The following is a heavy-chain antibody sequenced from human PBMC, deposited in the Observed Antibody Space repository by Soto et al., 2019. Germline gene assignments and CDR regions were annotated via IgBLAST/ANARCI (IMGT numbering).Heavy chain of an antibody. CDR1: GSTFSSYA. V-gene: IGHV3-23*01. CDR2: ISGSGGST. Sequence: GSLLIACSASGSTFSSYAMSWVRQAPGKGLEWVSAISGSGGSTYYADSVKGRFTISRDNSKNTLYLQMNSLRAEDTAVYYCAKARWIQYYFDYWGQGTLVTVSS. J-gene: IGHJ4*02. CDR3: AKARWIQYYFDY. D-gene: IGHD5-18*01.